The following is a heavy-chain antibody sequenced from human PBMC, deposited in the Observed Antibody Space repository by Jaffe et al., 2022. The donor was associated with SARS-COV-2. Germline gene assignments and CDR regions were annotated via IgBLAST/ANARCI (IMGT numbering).Heavy chain of an antibody. CDR1: GFTFDDYA. V-gene: IGHV3-9*01. CDR3: AKGDRTYYYDSSGYPFFDY. Sequence: EVQLVESGGGLVQPGRSLRLSCAASGFTFDDYAMHWVRQAPGKGLEWVSGISWNSGSIGYADSVKGRFTISRDNAKNSLYLQMNSLRAEDTALYYCAKGDRTYYYDSSGYPFFDYWGQGTLVTVSS. CDR2: ISWNSGSI. D-gene: IGHD3-22*01. J-gene: IGHJ4*02.